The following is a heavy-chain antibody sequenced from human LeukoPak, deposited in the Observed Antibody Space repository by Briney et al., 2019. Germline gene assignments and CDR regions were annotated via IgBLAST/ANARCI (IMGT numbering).Heavy chain of an antibody. CDR1: GYTFTSYY. V-gene: IGHV3-30-3*01. CDR3: ARDPKRYCSGVSCYLDY. D-gene: IGHD2-15*01. J-gene: IGHJ4*02. Sequence: SCKASGYTFTSYYMHWVRQAPGKGLEWVTVISYDGSDKYYADSVKGRFTISRDNSKNTVYLHMNSLRPEDTAVYYCARDPKRYCSGVSCYLDYWGQGTLVTVSS. CDR2: ISYDGSDK.